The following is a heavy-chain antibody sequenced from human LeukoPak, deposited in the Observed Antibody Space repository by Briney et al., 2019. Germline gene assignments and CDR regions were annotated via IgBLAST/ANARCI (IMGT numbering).Heavy chain of an antibody. CDR3: ARRARSRSSCPLDF. CDR1: GFIFRTYW. V-gene: IGHV5-10-1*01. Sequence: GESLKISCQTSGFIFRTYWIAWVRQMPGKGLEWMGIVDPTDPDVAYSPSFQGHVTMSADTSISTVYLQWSSLEASDTAVYYCARRARSRSSCPLDFWGQGTLVTVSS. D-gene: IGHD6-13*01. CDR2: VDPTDPDV. J-gene: IGHJ4*02.